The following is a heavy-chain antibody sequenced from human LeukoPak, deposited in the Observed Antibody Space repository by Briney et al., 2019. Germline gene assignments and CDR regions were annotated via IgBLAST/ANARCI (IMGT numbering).Heavy chain of an antibody. CDR1: GFIFSGYS. J-gene: IGHJ4*02. V-gene: IGHV3-21*01. CDR3: AREGATAGSGYYFDY. Sequence: GSLRLSCAASGFIFSGYSMNWVRQAQGKGLGWVSSISSSSSSIYYADSVKGRFTISRDNTKKSLYLQMNSLRAEDTAVYYCAREGATAGSGYYFDYWGQGSLVTVSS. D-gene: IGHD6-13*01. CDR2: ISSSSSSI.